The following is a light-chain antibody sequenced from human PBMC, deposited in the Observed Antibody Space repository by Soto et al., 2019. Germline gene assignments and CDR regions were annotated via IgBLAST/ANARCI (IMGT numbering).Light chain of an antibody. CDR1: QSVSSSY. Sequence: EIVLTQSPGTLSLSPGERATLSCRASQSVSSSYLGWYQQKPGQAPRLLIYGASTRATGIPDRFSGSGSGTDFTLTIIRLDPEDIAVYYCQQYGGSSLYTFGQGTKLEIK. V-gene: IGKV3-20*01. J-gene: IGKJ2*01. CDR2: GAS. CDR3: QQYGGSSLYT.